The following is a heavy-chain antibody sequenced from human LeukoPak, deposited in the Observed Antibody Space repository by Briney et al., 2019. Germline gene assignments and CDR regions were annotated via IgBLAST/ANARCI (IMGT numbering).Heavy chain of an antibody. D-gene: IGHD3-10*01. CDR2: ITSSGSTI. CDR1: GFTFSSYE. V-gene: IGHV3-48*03. Sequence: GGSLRLSCAASGFTFSSYEMNWVRQAPEKGLEWVSYITSSGSTIYYADSVKGRFTISRDDAKNSLYLQMNSLRAEDTAVYYCAREAGDQFDYWGQGTLVTVSS. CDR3: AREAGDQFDY. J-gene: IGHJ4*02.